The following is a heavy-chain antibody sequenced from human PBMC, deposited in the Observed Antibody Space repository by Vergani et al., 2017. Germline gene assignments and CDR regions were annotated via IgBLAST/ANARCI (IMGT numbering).Heavy chain of an antibody. Sequence: QVQLVESGGGVVQPGRSLRLSCAASGFTFSSYGMHWVRQAPGKGLEWVAVIWYDGSNKYYADSVKGRFTISRDNSKNTLYLQMNSLRAEDTAVYYCARVGYYYDFWSGYYTGNHDAFDIWGQGTMVTVSS. V-gene: IGHV3-33*01. CDR1: GFTFSSYG. CDR2: IWYDGSNK. CDR3: ARVGYYYDFWSGYYTGNHDAFDI. J-gene: IGHJ3*02. D-gene: IGHD3-3*01.